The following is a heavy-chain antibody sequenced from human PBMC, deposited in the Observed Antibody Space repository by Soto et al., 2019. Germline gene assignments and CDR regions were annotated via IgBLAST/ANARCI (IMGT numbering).Heavy chain of an antibody. Sequence: EVQLVESGGGLVQPGRSLRLSCAASGFTFDDYAMHWVRQAPVKGLEWVSGISWNRGSIGYADSVKVRFTISRDNAKNSLYLQMNSLRAEETALYYCAKYSITMVRGVISYYGLDVWGQGTTVTFS. CDR1: GFTFDDYA. CDR3: AKYSITMVRGVISYYGLDV. V-gene: IGHV3-9*01. CDR2: ISWNRGSI. D-gene: IGHD3-10*01. J-gene: IGHJ6*02.